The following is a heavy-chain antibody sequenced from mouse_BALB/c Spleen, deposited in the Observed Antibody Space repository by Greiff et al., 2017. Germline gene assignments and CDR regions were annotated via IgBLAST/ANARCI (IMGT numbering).Heavy chain of an antibody. CDR2: ISSGGGST. Sequence: EVHLVESGGGLVKPGGSLKLSCAASGFAFSSYDMSWVRQTPEKRLEWVAYISSGGGSTYYPDTVKGRFTISRDNAKNTLYLQMSSLKSEDTAMYYCARQDGFYAMDYWGQGTSVTVSS. CDR1: GFAFSSYD. V-gene: IGHV5-12-1*01. CDR3: ARQDGFYAMDY. D-gene: IGHD2-3*01. J-gene: IGHJ4*01.